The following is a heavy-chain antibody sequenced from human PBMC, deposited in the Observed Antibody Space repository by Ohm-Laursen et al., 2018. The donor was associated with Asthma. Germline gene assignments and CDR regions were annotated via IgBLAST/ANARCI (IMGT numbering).Heavy chain of an antibody. V-gene: IGHV1-24*01. D-gene: IGHD5-12*01. CDR3: ARGSEVATINDYYYGMDV. Sequence: GASVKVSCKASGGTFSSYAISWVRQAPGQGLEWMGGFDPEDGETIYAQKFQGRVTMTEDTSTDTAYMELSSLRSEDTAVYYCARGSEVATINDYYYGMDVWGQGTTVTVSS. CDR2: FDPEDGET. J-gene: IGHJ6*02. CDR1: GGTFSSYA.